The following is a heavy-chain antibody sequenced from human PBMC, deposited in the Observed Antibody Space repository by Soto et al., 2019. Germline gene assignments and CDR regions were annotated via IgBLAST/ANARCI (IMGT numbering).Heavy chain of an antibody. J-gene: IGHJ3*02. CDR2: IYHSGST. CDR1: GGSISGYY. V-gene: IGHV4-34*01. CDR3: ARHSGRTFDI. Sequence: SETLSLTCAVYGGSISGYYWSWIRQPPGKGLEWIGEIYHSGSTKYNPSLKSRVIISVDTSKNQFSLKLSSVNAADTAVYYCARHSGRTFDIWGQGTVVTVSS. D-gene: IGHD2-15*01.